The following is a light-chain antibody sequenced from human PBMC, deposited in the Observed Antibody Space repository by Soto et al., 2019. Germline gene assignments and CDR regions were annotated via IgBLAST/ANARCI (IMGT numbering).Light chain of an antibody. Sequence: EILMTQSPLTLSVSPGEGATLSCRASQNINSNLAWYQQRPGQAPRVLIYGASSRASGIPDRFSGSGSGTDLTLTINRLEPDEFAVYYCQQYKDWPPLTFGGRTRVESK. V-gene: IGKV3D-15*01. CDR2: GAS. CDR3: QQYKDWPPLT. CDR1: QNINSN. J-gene: IGKJ4*01.